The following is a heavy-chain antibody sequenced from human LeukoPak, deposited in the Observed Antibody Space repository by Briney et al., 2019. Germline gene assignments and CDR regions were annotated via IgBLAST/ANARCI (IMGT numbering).Heavy chain of an antibody. CDR3: ARDMSVNPDDAVGAGDY. J-gene: IGHJ4*02. CDR1: GYTFTSYG. D-gene: IGHD1-26*01. CDR2: ISAYNGNT. V-gene: IGHV1-18*01. Sequence: ASVKVSCKASGYTFTSYGISWVRQAPGQGLEWMGWISAYNGNTNYAQKLQGRVTMTTDTSTSTAYMELRSLRSDDTAVYYCARDMSVNPDDAVGAGDYWGQGTLVTVSS.